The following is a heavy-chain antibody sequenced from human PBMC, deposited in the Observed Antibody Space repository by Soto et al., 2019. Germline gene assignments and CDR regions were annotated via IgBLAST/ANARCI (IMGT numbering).Heavy chain of an antibody. CDR1: GGSISSGGSS. D-gene: IGHD5-12*01. J-gene: IGHJ4*02. Sequence: QLQLQESGSGLVKPSQTLSLTCAVSGGSISSGGSSWSWLRQPPGKGLEWIGYIYHSGSTYYNPSLKSRVTISVDRSKNQFSLKLSSVTAADTAVYYCARGADIVAGGFDYWGQVTLVTVSS. CDR2: IYHSGST. V-gene: IGHV4-30-2*01. CDR3: ARGADIVAGGFDY.